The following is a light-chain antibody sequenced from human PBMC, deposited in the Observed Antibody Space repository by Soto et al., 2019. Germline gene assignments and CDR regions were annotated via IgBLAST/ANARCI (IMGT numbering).Light chain of an antibody. CDR3: GTWDNSLSVVV. CDR1: RSNIRTNH. CDR2: DNT. Sequence: QSVLTQPPSVSAAPGQKVTISCSGSRSNIRTNHVSWYQHLPGTTPKLLIYDNTKRPSGIPDRFSGSKSGTSATLGITGLQTGDEADYYCGTWDNSLSVVVFGGGTKLIVL. V-gene: IGLV1-51*01. J-gene: IGLJ2*01.